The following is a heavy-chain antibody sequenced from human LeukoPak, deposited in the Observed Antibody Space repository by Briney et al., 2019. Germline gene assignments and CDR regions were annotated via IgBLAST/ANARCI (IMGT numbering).Heavy chain of an antibody. J-gene: IGHJ4*02. CDR3: ARDQILGFDWLNDY. D-gene: IGHD3-9*01. Sequence: GGSLRLSCAASGFTFSSYWMSWVRQAPGKGLEWVDNIKQDGSEKYYVDSVKGRFTISRDNAKNSLYLQMNSLRAEDTAVYYCARDQILGFDWLNDYWGQGTLVTVSS. CDR2: IKQDGSEK. V-gene: IGHV3-7*01. CDR1: GFTFSSYW.